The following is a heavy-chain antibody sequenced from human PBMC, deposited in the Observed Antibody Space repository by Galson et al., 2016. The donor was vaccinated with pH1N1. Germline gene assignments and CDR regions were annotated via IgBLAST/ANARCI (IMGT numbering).Heavy chain of an antibody. D-gene: IGHD2-8*01. V-gene: IGHV3-15*04. Sequence: SLRLSCAASGFTFINAWMTWVRQAPGKGLEWVGRIASKSAGGTTEYAAPLKGRFTISRDDSKNTLYPQMNSLKTEDTAVYYCILLKQGFFDPWGQRTLVTVSS. J-gene: IGHJ5*02. CDR2: IASKSAGGTT. CDR3: ILLKQGFFDP. CDR1: GFTFINAW.